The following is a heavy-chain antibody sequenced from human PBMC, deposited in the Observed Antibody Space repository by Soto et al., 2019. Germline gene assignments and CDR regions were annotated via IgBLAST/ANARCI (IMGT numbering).Heavy chain of an antibody. CDR1: GGSISSGVYS. V-gene: IGHV4-30-2*01. J-gene: IGHJ4*02. D-gene: IGHD3-3*01. CDR3: ARGSVFGVVTFPSQRDYYFDY. CDR2: IYHSGST. Sequence: SETLSLTCAVSGGSISSGVYSWNWIRQPPGKGLEWIGYIYHSGSTYYNPSLKSRVTISVDGSKNQFSLKLNSVTAADTAVYYCARGSVFGVVTFPSQRDYYFDYWGQGTLVTVSS.